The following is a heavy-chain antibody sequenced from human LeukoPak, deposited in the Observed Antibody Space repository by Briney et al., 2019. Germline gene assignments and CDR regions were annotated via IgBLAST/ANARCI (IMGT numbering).Heavy chain of an antibody. V-gene: IGHV3-23*01. J-gene: IGHJ4*02. CDR1: GFTFSSYA. D-gene: IGHD6-13*01. Sequence: GGSLRLSCAPSGFTFSSYAMSWVRQAPGKGLAWVSGISKSGDSTDYADSVKGRFTISRDNSKNTLSLQMNSLRAGDTAVYYCAREGLGAAAGTFDYWGQGTLVTVSS. CDR3: AREGLGAAAGTFDY. CDR2: ISKSGDST.